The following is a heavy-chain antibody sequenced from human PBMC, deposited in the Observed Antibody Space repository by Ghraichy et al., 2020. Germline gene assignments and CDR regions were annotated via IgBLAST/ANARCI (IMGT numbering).Heavy chain of an antibody. CDR2: ISGSGGST. V-gene: IGHV3-23*01. D-gene: IGHD3-10*01. J-gene: IGHJ4*02. Sequence: GGSLRLSCAASGFTFSSYAMSWVRQAPGKGLEWVSAISGSGGSTYYADSVKGRFTISRDNSKNTLYLQMNSLRAEDTAVYYCAKDSAVRFGEPTIPEWGQGTLVTVSS. CDR1: GFTFSSYA. CDR3: AKDSAVRFGEPTIPE.